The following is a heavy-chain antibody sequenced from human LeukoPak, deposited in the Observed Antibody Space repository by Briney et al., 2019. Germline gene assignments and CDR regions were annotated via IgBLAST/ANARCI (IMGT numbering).Heavy chain of an antibody. Sequence: GGSLRLSCAASGFTFSSYAMSWVRQAPGKGREWVSAISGSGGSTYYADSVKGRFTISRDNSKNTLYLQMNSLRAEDTAVYYCAKDLIVATQEFDYWGQGTLVTVSS. CDR3: AKDLIVATQEFDY. J-gene: IGHJ4*02. CDR2: ISGSGGST. CDR1: GFTFSSYA. D-gene: IGHD5-12*01. V-gene: IGHV3-23*01.